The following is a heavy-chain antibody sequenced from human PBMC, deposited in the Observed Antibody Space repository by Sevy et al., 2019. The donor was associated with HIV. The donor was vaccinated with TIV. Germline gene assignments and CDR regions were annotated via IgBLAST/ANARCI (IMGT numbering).Heavy chain of an antibody. CDR2: ITYSSSST. Sequence: GESLKISCAASGFTFSSYVMSWVRQAPGKGLEWVSVITYSSSSTYYADSVKGRFTISRDNSKNTLYLQFNSLRAEDTAVCYCAKDRVSGSYYTGDFDYWGQGTLVTVSS. CDR1: GFTFSSYV. V-gene: IGHV3-23*01. D-gene: IGHD3-10*01. CDR3: AKDRVSGSYYTGDFDY. J-gene: IGHJ4*02.